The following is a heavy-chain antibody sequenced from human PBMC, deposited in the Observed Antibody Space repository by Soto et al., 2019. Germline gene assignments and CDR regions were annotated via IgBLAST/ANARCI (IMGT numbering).Heavy chain of an antibody. CDR2: ISGSGGNT. J-gene: IGHJ4*02. V-gene: IGHV3-23*01. D-gene: IGHD3-9*01. CDR1: GFTFSSYA. CDR3: AKDYETLTGYAFDY. Sequence: EVQLLESGGGWVQPGGSLRLSCAASGFTFSSYAMSWVRQAPGKGLEWVSLISGSGGNTYYADSVKGRFTIARDNSKNTLNLQMTSRRAEDTALYYCAKDYETLTGYAFDYWGQGTLVTVSS.